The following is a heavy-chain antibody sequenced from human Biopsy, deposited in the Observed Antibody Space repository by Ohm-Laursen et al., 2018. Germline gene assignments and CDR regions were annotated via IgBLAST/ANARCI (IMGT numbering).Heavy chain of an antibody. Sequence: GTLSLTWVVSSGSISGNYWGWIRQPPGKGLEWMGEINHTGSTKYNPSLMSRVTISIDTSNSQFSLKLTSVTAADTAVYFCARARAYSDFWGGPKDYWGQGILVTVSS. CDR2: INHTGST. CDR1: SGSISGNY. J-gene: IGHJ4*02. CDR3: ARARAYSDFWGGPKDY. V-gene: IGHV4-34*01. D-gene: IGHD3-3*01.